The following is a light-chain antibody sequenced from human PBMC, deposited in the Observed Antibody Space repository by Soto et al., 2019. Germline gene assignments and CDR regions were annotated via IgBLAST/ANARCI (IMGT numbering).Light chain of an antibody. CDR3: QQYGSSPLT. J-gene: IGKJ4*01. Sequence: EIVLTQSPGTLSLSPGERATLSCRASQSVSSSFLAWYQQKPGQAPRLLIYGASSRSTGIPGSFSGSGSGTDFTLTISRLEPEDGAVYYCQQYGSSPLTVGGGTNVEIK. CDR2: GAS. V-gene: IGKV3-20*01. CDR1: QSVSSSF.